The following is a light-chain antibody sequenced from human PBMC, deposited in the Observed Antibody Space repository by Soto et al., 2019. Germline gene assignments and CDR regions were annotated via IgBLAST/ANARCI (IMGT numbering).Light chain of an antibody. CDR1: SSDVGGYNY. Sequence: QSALTQPRSVSGSPGQSVTISCTGTSSDVGGYNYVSWYQQHPGKAPKLMIYDVSKRPSGVPDRFSGSKSGNTACLTISGLQADDEADYYCCSYAGSYTVVFGGGTKLTVL. V-gene: IGLV2-11*01. J-gene: IGLJ2*01. CDR2: DVS. CDR3: CSYAGSYTVV.